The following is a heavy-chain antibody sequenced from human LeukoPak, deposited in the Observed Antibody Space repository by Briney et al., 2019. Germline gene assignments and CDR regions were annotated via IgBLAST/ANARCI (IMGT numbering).Heavy chain of an antibody. CDR3: AKDYEPLVGVHRWGDWFDP. V-gene: IGHV3-11*01. Sequence: GGSLRLSCAASGFTFSDYYMSWIRQAPGKGLEWVSYISSSGTTIYYADSVKGRFTISRDNSKNTLYLQMNSLRAEDTAVYYCAKDYEPLVGVHRWGDWFDPWGQGTLVTVSS. J-gene: IGHJ5*02. CDR2: ISSSGTTI. CDR1: GFTFSDYY. D-gene: IGHD1-26*01.